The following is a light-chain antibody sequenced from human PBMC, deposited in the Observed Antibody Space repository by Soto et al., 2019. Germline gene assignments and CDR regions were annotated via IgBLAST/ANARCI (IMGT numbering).Light chain of an antibody. CDR1: QTISSW. CDR2: KAS. Sequence: DIQITQSPSTLSGSEGDRVTLTCRASQTISSWLAWYQQKPGKAPKLLIYKASTLKSGVPSRFSGGGSGTEFTLTISSLQPDDFATYYRQHYNSYSEAFGQGTKV. CDR3: QHYNSYSEA. V-gene: IGKV1-5*03. J-gene: IGKJ1*01.